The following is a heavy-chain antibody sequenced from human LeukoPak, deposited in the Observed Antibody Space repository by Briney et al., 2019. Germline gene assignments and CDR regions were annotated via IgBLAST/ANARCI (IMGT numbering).Heavy chain of an antibody. D-gene: IGHD3-10*01. J-gene: IGHJ4*02. V-gene: IGHV3-30-3*01. Sequence: GGSLRLSCAAPGFTFSSYAMHWVRQAPGKGLEWVAVISYDGSNKYYADSVKGRFTISRDNSKNTLYLQMNSLRAEDTAVYYCARDLRGELFAFDYWGQGTLVTVSS. CDR1: GFTFSSYA. CDR3: ARDLRGELFAFDY. CDR2: ISYDGSNK.